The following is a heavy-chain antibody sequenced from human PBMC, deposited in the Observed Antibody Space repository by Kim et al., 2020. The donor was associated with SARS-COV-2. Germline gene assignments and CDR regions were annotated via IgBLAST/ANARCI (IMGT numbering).Heavy chain of an antibody. CDR3: ARMKDDGFDM. V-gene: IGHV3-48*03. CDR1: GFSFDSYE. Sequence: GGSLRLSCEASGFSFDSYEMNWVRLTPGKGLEWLSYIGTGGTTKKYADSVKGRFFISRDNAENSLHLLMNSLRAEDTALYFCARMKDDGFDMWGQGSKV. J-gene: IGHJ3*02. CDR2: IGTGGTTK.